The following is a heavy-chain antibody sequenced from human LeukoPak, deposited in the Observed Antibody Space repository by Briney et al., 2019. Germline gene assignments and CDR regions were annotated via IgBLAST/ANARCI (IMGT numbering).Heavy chain of an antibody. J-gene: IGHJ6*02. CDR1: GFTFSSYD. V-gene: IGHV3-23*01. CDR3: ARPTYCGGDCYSTVGYYGMDV. Sequence: GGSLRLSCAASGFTFSSYDMSWVRQAPGKGLEWVSAISGSGGSKYYADSVKGRFTISRDNSKNTLYLQMDTLRAEDTAVYYCARPTYCGGDCYSTVGYYGMDVWGQGTTVTVSS. CDR2: ISGSGGSK. D-gene: IGHD2-21*02.